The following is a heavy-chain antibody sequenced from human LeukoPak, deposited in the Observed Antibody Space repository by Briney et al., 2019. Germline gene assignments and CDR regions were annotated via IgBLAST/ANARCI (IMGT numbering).Heavy chain of an antibody. CDR3: ASGDCTNGICPDY. D-gene: IGHD2-8*01. CDR1: KVTVSSNY. Sequence: GGSLRLSCAGSKVTVSSNYMSWVRKVPGKGLDWVSVLYSGGIRYYAGSVQGRFNISRDSSKNTLYLQMNFLLPEDTAVYYCASGDCTNGICPDYWGQGIQVTVSS. CDR2: LYSGGIR. V-gene: IGHV3-66*02. J-gene: IGHJ4*02.